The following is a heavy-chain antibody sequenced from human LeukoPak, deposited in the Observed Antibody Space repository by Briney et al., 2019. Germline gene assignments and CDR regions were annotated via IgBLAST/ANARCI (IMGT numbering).Heavy chain of an antibody. CDR1: GSSFTSYW. CDR2: IDPSDSYT. J-gene: IGHJ4*02. D-gene: IGHD3-10*01. Sequence: GESLKISCKGSGSSFTSYWISWVRQMPGKGLEWMGRIDPSDSYTNYSPSFQGHVTISADKSISTAYLQWSSLKASDTAMYYCASPHSTRSGSYSSYYWGQGTLVTVSS. V-gene: IGHV5-10-1*01. CDR3: ASPHSTRSGSYSSYY.